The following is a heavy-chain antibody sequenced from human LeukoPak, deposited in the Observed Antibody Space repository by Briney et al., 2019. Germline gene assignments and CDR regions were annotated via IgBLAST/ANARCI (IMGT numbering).Heavy chain of an antibody. J-gene: IGHJ4*02. CDR1: GYPFNNYD. V-gene: IGHV7-4-1*02. CDR2: INTNTGNP. D-gene: IGHD2-8*01. CDR3: ASFFCTSGLCYYLDY. Sequence: GASVKVSCKASGYPFNNYDINWVRQAHGQGLEWMGWINTNTGNPTYAQGFTGRFVFSLDTSDNTAYLQISSLQAEDTAVYYCASFFCTSGLCYYLDYWGQGTLVTVSS.